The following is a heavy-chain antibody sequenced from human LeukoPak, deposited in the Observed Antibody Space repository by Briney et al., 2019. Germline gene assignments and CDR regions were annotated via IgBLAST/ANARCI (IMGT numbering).Heavy chain of an antibody. J-gene: IGHJ3*02. D-gene: IGHD5-18*01. Sequence: PSETLSFTCAVYGGSFSGYYWSWIRQPPGKGLEWIGEINHSGSTNYNPSLKSRVTISVDTSKNQFSLKLSSVTAADTAVYYCARGRGLYSHGPRAFDIWGQGTMVTVSS. CDR1: GGSFSGYY. CDR3: ARGRGLYSHGPRAFDI. V-gene: IGHV4-34*01. CDR2: INHSGST.